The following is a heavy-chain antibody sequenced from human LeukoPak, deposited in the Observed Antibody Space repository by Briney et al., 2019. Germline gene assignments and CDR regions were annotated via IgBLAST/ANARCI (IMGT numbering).Heavy chain of an antibody. V-gene: IGHV3-21*01. CDR3: ARDQAAYSSGWYFHYYYYMDV. D-gene: IGHD6-19*01. CDR1: VFTFSSYS. J-gene: IGHJ6*03. CDR2: ISSSSSYI. Sequence: GGSLRLSCAASVFTFSSYSMNWVRQAPGKGLEWVSSISSSSSYIYYADSVKGRFTISRDNAKNSLYLQMNSLRAEDTAVYYCARDQAAYSSGWYFHYYYYMDVWGKGTTVTVSS.